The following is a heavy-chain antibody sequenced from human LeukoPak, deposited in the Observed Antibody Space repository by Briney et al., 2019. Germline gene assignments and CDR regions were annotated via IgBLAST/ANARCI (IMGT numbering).Heavy chain of an antibody. CDR2: ITPSSSPI. CDR1: GFTFSSYS. CDR3: ARDHKDWGVFDY. Sequence: GGSLRLSCAVSGFTFSSYSMNWVRQAPGKGLEWVSYITPSSSPIYYADSVKGRFTISRDNAKSSLYLQMNSLSTEDTAVYYCARDHKDWGVFDYWGQGTLVTVSS. V-gene: IGHV3-48*04. D-gene: IGHD7-27*01. J-gene: IGHJ4*02.